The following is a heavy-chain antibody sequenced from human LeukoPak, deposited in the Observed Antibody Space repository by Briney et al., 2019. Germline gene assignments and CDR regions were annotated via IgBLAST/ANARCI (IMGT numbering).Heavy chain of an antibody. Sequence: SSETLSLTCTVSGGSISSYYWSWIRQPPGKGLEWIGYIYYSGSTNYNPSLKSRVTISVDTSKNQFSLKLSSVTAADTAVYYCARGLYYEVNNWFDPWGQGTLVTVSS. V-gene: IGHV4-59*01. CDR2: IYYSGST. CDR3: ARGLYYEVNNWFDP. J-gene: IGHJ5*02. CDR1: GGSISSYY. D-gene: IGHD3-22*01.